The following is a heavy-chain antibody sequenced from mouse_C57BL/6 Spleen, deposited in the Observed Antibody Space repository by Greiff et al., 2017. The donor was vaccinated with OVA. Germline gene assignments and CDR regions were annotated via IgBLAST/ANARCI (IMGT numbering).Heavy chain of an antibody. CDR3: ARGDYGSSYWYFDV. CDR1: GYTFTSYW. D-gene: IGHD1-1*01. CDR2: IDPSDSYP. J-gene: IGHJ1*03. V-gene: IGHV1-69*01. Sequence: QVQLQQPGAELVMPGASVKLSCKASGYTFTSYWMHWVKQRPGQGLEWIGEIDPSDSYPNYNQKFKGKSTLTVDKSSSTAYMQLSSLTSEDSAVYYCARGDYGSSYWYFDVWGTGTTVTVSS.